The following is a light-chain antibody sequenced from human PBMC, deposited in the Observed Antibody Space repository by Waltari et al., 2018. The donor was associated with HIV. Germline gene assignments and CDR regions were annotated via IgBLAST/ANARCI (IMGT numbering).Light chain of an antibody. Sequence: SYVLTQTPSVSVAPGQTARITCGGDNIGSKSVHWYQQRPGQAPVLAVYENSDRSSGIPERFSGSNSGNTATLTISRVAAGDEADYYCQVWDSSSDQMVFGGGTKLTVL. V-gene: IGLV3-21*02. CDR3: QVWDSSSDQMV. CDR2: ENS. CDR1: NIGSKS. J-gene: IGLJ2*01.